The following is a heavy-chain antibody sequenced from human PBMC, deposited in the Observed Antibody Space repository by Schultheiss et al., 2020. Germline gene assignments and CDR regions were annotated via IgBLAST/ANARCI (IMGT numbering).Heavy chain of an antibody. D-gene: IGHD2-15*01. CDR3: TTLGYCSGGSCESPFDP. Sequence: GGSLRLSCAASGFTFSSYGMHWVRQASGKGLEWVGRIKSKTDGGTTDYAAPVKGRFTISRDDSKNTLYLQMNSLKTEDTAVYYCTTLGYCSGGSCESPFDPWGQGTLVNAYS. CDR2: IKSKTDGGTT. J-gene: IGHJ5*02. V-gene: IGHV3-15*01. CDR1: GFTFSSYG.